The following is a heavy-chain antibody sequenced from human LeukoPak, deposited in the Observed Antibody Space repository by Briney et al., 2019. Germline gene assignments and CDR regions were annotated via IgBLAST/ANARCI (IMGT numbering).Heavy chain of an antibody. CDR2: IYPGGSDT. J-gene: IGHJ4*02. V-gene: IGHV5-51*01. CDR3: ARLMYYYDSSGYYSQYFDY. Sequence: GESLKISCKGSGYSFTSYWIGWVRQMPGKGLEWMGIIYPGGSDTRYSPSFQGQVTISADKSISTAYLQWSSLKASDTAMYYCARLMYYYDSSGYYSQYFDYWGQGTLVTVSS. D-gene: IGHD3-22*01. CDR1: GYSFTSYW.